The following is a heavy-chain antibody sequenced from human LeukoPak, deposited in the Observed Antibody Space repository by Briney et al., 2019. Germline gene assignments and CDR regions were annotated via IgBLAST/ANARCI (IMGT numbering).Heavy chain of an antibody. D-gene: IGHD1-26*01. V-gene: IGHV3-30*02. CDR3: ARQVVGATFQYYFDY. CDR2: IRYDGSNK. Sequence: GGSLRLSCAAAGFTFSMYWMHWVRQAPGKGLEWVAFIRYDGSNKYYADSVKGRFTISRDNSKNTLYLQMNSLRAEDTAVYYCARQVVGATFQYYFDYWGQGTLVTVSS. CDR1: GFTFSMYW. J-gene: IGHJ4*02.